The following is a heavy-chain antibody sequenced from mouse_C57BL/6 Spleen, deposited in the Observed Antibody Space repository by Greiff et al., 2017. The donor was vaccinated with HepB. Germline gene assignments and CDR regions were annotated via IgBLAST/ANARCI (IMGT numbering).Heavy chain of an antibody. Sequence: VQLQQSGAELVRPGTSVKVSCKASGYAFTNYLIEWVKQRPGQGLEWIGVINPGSGGTNYNEKFKGKATLTADKSSSTAYMQLSSLTSEDSAVYFCARRGNYEFAYWGQGTLVTVSA. D-gene: IGHD1-1*01. CDR3: ARRGNYEFAY. J-gene: IGHJ3*01. CDR1: GYAFTNYL. V-gene: IGHV1-54*01. CDR2: INPGSGGT.